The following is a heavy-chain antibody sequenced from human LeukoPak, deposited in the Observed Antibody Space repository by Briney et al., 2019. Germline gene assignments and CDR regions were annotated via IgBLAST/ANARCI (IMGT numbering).Heavy chain of an antibody. CDR2: IYYSGST. D-gene: IGHD4-17*01. V-gene: IGHV4-59*01. CDR3: ARDVRRSTVTTGWFDP. CDR1: GGSFSGYY. Sequence: SETLSLTCAVYGGSFSGYYWSWIRQPPGKGLEWIGYIYYSGSTNYNPSLKSRVTISVDTSKNQFSLKLSSVTAADTAVYYCARDVRRSTVTTGWFDPWGQGTLVTVSS. J-gene: IGHJ5*02.